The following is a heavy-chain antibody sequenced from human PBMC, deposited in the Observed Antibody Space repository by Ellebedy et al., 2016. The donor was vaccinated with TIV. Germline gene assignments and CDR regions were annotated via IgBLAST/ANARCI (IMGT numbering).Heavy chain of an antibody. Sequence: ASVKVSCKDSGYTFTGYYMHWVRQAPGKGLEWMGWINPNSGGTNYAQKFQGWVTMTRDTSISTAYMELSRLRSDDTAVYYCARDKYYYGSVMFDPWGQGTLVTVSS. CDR2: INPNSGGT. J-gene: IGHJ5*02. D-gene: IGHD3-10*01. V-gene: IGHV1-2*04. CDR1: GYTFTGYY. CDR3: ARDKYYYGSVMFDP.